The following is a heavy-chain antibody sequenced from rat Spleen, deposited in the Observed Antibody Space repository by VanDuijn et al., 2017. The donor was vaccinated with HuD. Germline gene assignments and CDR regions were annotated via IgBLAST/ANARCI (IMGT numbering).Heavy chain of an antibody. CDR2: IWGDGST. CDR1: GFSLISYS. Sequence: QVQLKESGPALVQPSQTLSLTCTVSGFSLISYSVNWVRQPPGKGLEWMGGIWGDGSTDYNSALKSRLSISRDTSKSQVFLKMNSLQTEDIATYYCARERGRWEGYFDYWGQGVMVTVSS. CDR3: ARERGRWEGYFDY. V-gene: IGHV2-30*01. J-gene: IGHJ2*01. D-gene: IGHD1-11*01.